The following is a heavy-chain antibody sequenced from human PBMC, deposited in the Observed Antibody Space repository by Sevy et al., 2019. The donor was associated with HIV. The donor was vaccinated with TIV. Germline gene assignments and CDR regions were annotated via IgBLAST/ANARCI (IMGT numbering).Heavy chain of an antibody. D-gene: IGHD3-10*01. V-gene: IGHV3-23*01. J-gene: IGHJ6*02. Sequence: GESLKISCAASGFTFSSYAMSWVRQAPGKGLEWVSGISGSGGSTVHADSVKGRFTISRDNSKNTLYLQVNSLRAEDTAVYYCAKDRSPYYYYGMDVWGQWTTVTVSS. CDR1: GFTFSSYA. CDR3: AKDRSPYYYYGMDV. CDR2: ISGSGGST.